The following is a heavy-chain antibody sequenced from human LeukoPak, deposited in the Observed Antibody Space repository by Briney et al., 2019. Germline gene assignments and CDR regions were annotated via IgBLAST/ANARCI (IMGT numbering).Heavy chain of an antibody. D-gene: IGHD6-13*01. V-gene: IGHV1-69*13. CDR2: IIPIFGTP. J-gene: IGHJ1*01. CDR3: ASSSWYLSASLVFQH. CDR1: GGSLSNYA. Sequence: GASVKVSCKASGGSLSNYAINWVRQAPGQGPEWMGGIIPIFGTPKYVQRFQGRVTITADEPTSTAYMELRSLTSEDTAVYYCASSSWYLSASLVFQHWGQGTLVTVSS.